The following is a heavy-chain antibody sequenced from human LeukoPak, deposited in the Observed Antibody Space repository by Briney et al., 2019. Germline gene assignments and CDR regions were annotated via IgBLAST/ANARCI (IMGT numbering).Heavy chain of an antibody. CDR2: IYSDNT. Sequence: GGTLRLSCAASGFTFNTYAMNWVRQAPGKGLEWVSFIYSDNTHYSDSVKGRFTISRDNSKNTLYLQMNSLRAEDTAVYYCARRAGAYSHPYDYWGQGTLVTVSS. J-gene: IGHJ4*02. CDR1: GFTFNTYA. V-gene: IGHV3-53*01. CDR3: ARRAGAYSHPYDY. D-gene: IGHD4/OR15-4a*01.